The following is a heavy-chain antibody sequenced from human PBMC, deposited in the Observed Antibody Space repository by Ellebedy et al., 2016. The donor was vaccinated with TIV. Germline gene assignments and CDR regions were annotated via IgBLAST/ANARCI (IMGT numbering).Heavy chain of an antibody. D-gene: IGHD2-21*02. CDR2: IKQDGSEK. J-gene: IGHJ4*02. Sequence: GESLKISXAASGFTFSSYWMSWVRQAPGKGLEWVANIKQDGSEKNYVDSVKGRFTISSDNGKNSLYLQMNSLRAEDTAVYYCATNCGGDCYSLWVYWGQGTLVTVSS. CDR1: GFTFSSYW. CDR3: ATNCGGDCYSLWVY. V-gene: IGHV3-7*01.